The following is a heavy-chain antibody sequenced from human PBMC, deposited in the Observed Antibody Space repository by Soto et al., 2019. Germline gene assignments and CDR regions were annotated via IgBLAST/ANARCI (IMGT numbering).Heavy chain of an antibody. V-gene: IGHV1-69*06. CDR3: AGRCDSTTCLGHFDY. J-gene: IGHJ4*02. D-gene: IGHD2-2*01. Sequence: QMQLVQSRGEVKKPGSSVKVSCKASGGTFNDYVVNWVRQAPGQGLEWMGGILPIFATANYAQKFQGRVTITADKSTSTAYMELTSLRSEDTAVYYCAGRCDSTTCLGHFDYWGQGTLVTVAS. CDR2: ILPIFATA. CDR1: GGTFNDYV.